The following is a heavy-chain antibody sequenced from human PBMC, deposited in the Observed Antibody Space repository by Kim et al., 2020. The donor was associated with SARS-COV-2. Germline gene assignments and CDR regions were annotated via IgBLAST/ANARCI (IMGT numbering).Heavy chain of an antibody. D-gene: IGHD3-22*01. J-gene: IGHJ4*02. V-gene: IGHV1-69*13. CDR1: GGTFSSYA. CDR3: ARAVDYYDSTLDY. Sequence: SVKVSCKASGGTFSSYAISWVRQAPGQGLEWMGGIIPIFGTANYAQKFQGRVTITADESTSTAYMELSSLRSEDTAVYYCARAVDYYDSTLDYWGQGTLVTVSS. CDR2: IIPIFGTA.